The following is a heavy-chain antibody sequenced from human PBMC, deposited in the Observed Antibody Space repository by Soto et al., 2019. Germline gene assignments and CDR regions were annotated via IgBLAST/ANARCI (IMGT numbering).Heavy chain of an antibody. CDR3: TRAAIRGELLDF. J-gene: IGHJ4*02. V-gene: IGHV3-33*01. CDR2: VWHDGSNK. CDR1: GFSFNNYG. D-gene: IGHD1-26*01. Sequence: PGGSLRLSCVASGFSFNNYGMHWVRQAPGKGLEGVAFVWHDGSNKGYADSVKGRFTISRDNSKNTLNLQMNSLRVEDTAVYYCTRAAIRGELLDFWGQGTQVTVSS.